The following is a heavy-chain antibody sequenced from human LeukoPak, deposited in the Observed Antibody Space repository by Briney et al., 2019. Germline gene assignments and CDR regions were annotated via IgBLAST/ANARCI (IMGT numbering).Heavy chain of an antibody. CDR3: ARGFSVRGVIWFDP. CDR2: IYYSGTT. CDR1: GGSITSYY. J-gene: IGHJ5*02. Sequence: PSETLSLTCTVSGGSITSYYWSWIRQPPGKGLEWIGYIYYSGTTNYNPSLKSRVSISVDTSKNQFSLKLNSVTAADTAVYYCARGFSVRGVIWFDPWGQGTLVTVSS. D-gene: IGHD3-10*01. V-gene: IGHV4-59*01.